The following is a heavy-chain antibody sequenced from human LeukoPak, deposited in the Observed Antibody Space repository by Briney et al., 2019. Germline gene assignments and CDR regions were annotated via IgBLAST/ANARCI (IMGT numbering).Heavy chain of an antibody. CDR1: GFTFSSYW. J-gene: IGHJ4*02. V-gene: IGHV3-15*01. CDR3: FGLGWG. CDR2: IKSNGDGGTV. Sequence: GGSLRLSCAASGFTFSSYWMHWVRQAPGKGLEWVGHIKSNGDGGTVDSAAPVEGRFTISRDDSKNTVYLQMNSLKTEDTAMYYCFGLGWGWGQGTLVTVSS. D-gene: IGHD3/OR15-3a*01.